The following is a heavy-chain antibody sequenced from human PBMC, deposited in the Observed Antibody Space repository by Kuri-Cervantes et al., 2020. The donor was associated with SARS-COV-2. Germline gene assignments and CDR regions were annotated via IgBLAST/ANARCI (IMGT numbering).Heavy chain of an antibody. V-gene: IGHV6-1*01. Sequence: SETLSLTCAISGDSVSSNSAGWNWIRQSPSRGLEWLGRTYYRSKWYHDYAVSVKSRIIINPDTSKNQFSLQLSSVTPEDTAGYYCARVTTGTLDYWGQGTLVTVSS. CDR1: GDSVSSNSAG. CDR2: TYYRSKWYH. J-gene: IGHJ4*02. D-gene: IGHD1-1*01. CDR3: ARVTTGTLDY.